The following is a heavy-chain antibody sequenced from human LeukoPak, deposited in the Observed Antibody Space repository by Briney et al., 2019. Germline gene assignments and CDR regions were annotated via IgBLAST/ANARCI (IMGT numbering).Heavy chain of an antibody. Sequence: GGSLRLSCAASGFTFSSYGMHWVRQAPGKGLEGVAVISYDGSNKYYADSVKGRFTISRDNSKNTLYLQMNSLRAEDTAVYYCAKDFMAWELLYYFDYWGQGTLVTVSS. CDR3: AKDFMAWELLYYFDY. V-gene: IGHV3-30*18. CDR1: GFTFSSYG. J-gene: IGHJ4*02. CDR2: ISYDGSNK. D-gene: IGHD1-26*01.